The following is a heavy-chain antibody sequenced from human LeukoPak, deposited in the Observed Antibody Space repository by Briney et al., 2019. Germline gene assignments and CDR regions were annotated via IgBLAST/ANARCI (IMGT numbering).Heavy chain of an antibody. J-gene: IGHJ4*02. V-gene: IGHV3-30*18. CDR1: GFTFSSYG. CDR3: AKFSSGWYAGRYFDY. D-gene: IGHD6-19*01. CDR2: ISYDGSNK. Sequence: PGGSLRLSCAASGFTFSSYGMHWVRQAPGKGLEWVAVISYDGSNKYYADSVKGRFTISRDNSKNTLYLQMNSLRAEDTAVYYCAKFSSGWYAGRYFDYWGQGTLVTVSS.